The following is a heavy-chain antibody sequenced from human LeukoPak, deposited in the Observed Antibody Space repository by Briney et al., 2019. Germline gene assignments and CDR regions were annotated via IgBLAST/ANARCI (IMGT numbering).Heavy chain of an antibody. CDR2: IFYSGST. V-gene: IGHV4-39*07. CDR3: ARGPLADF. Sequence: PSETLSLTCTVSGGSISTSNYYWGWIRQPPGKGLEWIGNIFYSGSTYYSPSLRSRVTISLDTSRNQFSLKLNSVTAADTAVYYCARGPLADFWGQGTLVTVSS. J-gene: IGHJ4*02. CDR1: GGSISTSNYY.